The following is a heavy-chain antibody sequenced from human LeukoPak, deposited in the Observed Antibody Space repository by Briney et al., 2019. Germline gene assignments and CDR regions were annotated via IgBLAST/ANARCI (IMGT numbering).Heavy chain of an antibody. D-gene: IGHD3-22*01. Sequence: SETLSLTCTVSGGSISSSRYYWGWIRQPPGKGLEWIGSIYYSGSTYYNPSLKSRVTISVDTSKNQFSLKLSSVTAADTAVYYCARSSANYYDSSGYYYVPPYYFDYWGQGTLVTVSS. CDR1: GGSISSSRYY. J-gene: IGHJ4*02. CDR2: IYYSGST. CDR3: ARSSANYYDSSGYYYVPPYYFDY. V-gene: IGHV4-39*01.